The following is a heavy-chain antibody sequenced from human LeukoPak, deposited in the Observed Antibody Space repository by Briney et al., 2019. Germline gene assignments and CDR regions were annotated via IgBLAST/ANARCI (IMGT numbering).Heavy chain of an antibody. Sequence: SETLSLTCTVSGGSISSSSAYWGWIRQPPGKGLEWIWSIYYSKNTYYNPSLKSRVTISADTSKNQFSLTLGSVSATDTAVYYCVSPRGFSYGYFDYWGQGTLVTVSS. D-gene: IGHD5-18*01. CDR3: VSPRGFSYGYFDY. V-gene: IGHV4-39*01. J-gene: IGHJ4*02. CDR1: GGSISSSSAY. CDR2: IYYSKNT.